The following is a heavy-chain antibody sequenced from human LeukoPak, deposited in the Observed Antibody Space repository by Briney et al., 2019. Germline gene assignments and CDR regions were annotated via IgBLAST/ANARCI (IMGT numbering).Heavy chain of an antibody. V-gene: IGHV3-30*18. CDR1: GFTFSSYG. Sequence: QPGRSLRLSCAASGFTFSSYGMHWVRQAPGKGLEWVAVISYDGSNKYYADSVKGRFTISRDNSKSTLYLQMNSLRAEDTAVYYCAKDQYGDSMFDYWGQGTLVTVSS. D-gene: IGHD4-17*01. CDR3: AKDQYGDSMFDY. J-gene: IGHJ4*02. CDR2: ISYDGSNK.